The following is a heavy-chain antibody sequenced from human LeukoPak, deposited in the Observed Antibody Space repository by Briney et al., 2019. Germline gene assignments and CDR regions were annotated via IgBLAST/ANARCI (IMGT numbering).Heavy chain of an antibody. CDR3: ARDPTHGAVDI. CDR1: GGSIRSYY. CDR2: IYYSGST. J-gene: IGHJ3*02. V-gene: IGHV4-59*01. D-gene: IGHD4-11*01. Sequence: RTSETLSLTCTVSGGSIRSYYWSWIRQPPGKGLEWIGYIYYSGSTNYNPSLKSRVTISVDTSKNQFSLKMKSVIAADTAVYYCARDPTHGAVDIWGQGTMVTVSS.